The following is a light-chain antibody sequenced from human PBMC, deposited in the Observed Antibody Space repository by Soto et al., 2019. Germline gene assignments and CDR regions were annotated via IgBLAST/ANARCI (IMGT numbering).Light chain of an antibody. Sequence: QSALTQPRSVSGSPGQSVTISCTGTSSGVGGYNYVSWYQQHPGKAPKLMIYDVSKRPSGVPDRFSGSKSGNTASLTISGLQAEDEADYYCSSYTSSSPLVFGTGTKLTVL. CDR3: SSYTSSSPLV. CDR1: SSGVGGYNY. CDR2: DVS. J-gene: IGLJ1*01. V-gene: IGLV2-11*01.